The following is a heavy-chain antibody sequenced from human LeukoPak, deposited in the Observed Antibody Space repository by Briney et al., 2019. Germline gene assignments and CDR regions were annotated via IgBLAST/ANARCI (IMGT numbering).Heavy chain of an antibody. CDR1: GGSFSGHY. V-gene: IGHV4-34*01. CDR3: ARGRYSYGLPFDY. J-gene: IGHJ4*02. Sequence: SETLSLTCAVSGGSFSGHYWSWIRQPPGKGLEWIGEINHSGSTNYNPSLKSRVTISVDTSKNQFSLKLSSVTAADTAVYYCARGRYSYGLPFDYWGQGTLVTVSS. D-gene: IGHD5-18*01. CDR2: INHSGST.